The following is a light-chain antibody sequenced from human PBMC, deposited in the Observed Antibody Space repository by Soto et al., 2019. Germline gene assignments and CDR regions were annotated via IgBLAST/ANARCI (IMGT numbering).Light chain of an antibody. CDR1: QTISTW. CDR3: LQHNSYPRT. CDR2: RAS. V-gene: IGKV1-5*03. Sequence: DVQMTQSPSTLTASVGDRVTITCRASQTISTWLAWYQQKPGKAPKLLIYRASSLESGVPSRFSGSGSGTEFTLTISSLQPEDFATYYCLQHNSYPRTCGQGTKVDNK. J-gene: IGKJ1*01.